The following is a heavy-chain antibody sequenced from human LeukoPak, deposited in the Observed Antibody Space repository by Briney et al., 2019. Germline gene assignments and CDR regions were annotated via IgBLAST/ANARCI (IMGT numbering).Heavy chain of an antibody. V-gene: IGHV4-59*01. J-gene: IGHJ4*02. Sequence: SETLSLTCTVSGGSISSYYWSWIRQPPGKGLEWIGYIDYSGSTNYNPSLKSRVTISVDTSKDQFFLKLSSVTAADTAVYYCARGRDVCLFDYWGQGTLVTVSS. CDR1: GGSISSYY. CDR3: ARGRDVCLFDY. D-gene: IGHD5-24*01. CDR2: IDYSGST.